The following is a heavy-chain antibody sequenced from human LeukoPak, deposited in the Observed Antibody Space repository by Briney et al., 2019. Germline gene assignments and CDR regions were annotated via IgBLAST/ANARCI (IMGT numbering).Heavy chain of an antibody. V-gene: IGHV3-20*04. CDR3: AIAFKYSMSGYFFDY. Sequence: PGGSLRLSCAASGFTFDDYGMSWVRQAPGKGLEWVSGINWNGGRTGYADSVKGRFTISRDNAKNSLYLQMNSLRAEDTALYYCAIAFKYSMSGYFFDYWGQGTLVTVSS. CDR1: GFTFDDYG. J-gene: IGHJ4*02. D-gene: IGHD2-21*01. CDR2: INWNGGRT.